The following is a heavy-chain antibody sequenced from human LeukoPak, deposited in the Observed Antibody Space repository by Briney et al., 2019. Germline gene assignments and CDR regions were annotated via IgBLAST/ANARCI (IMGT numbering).Heavy chain of an antibody. V-gene: IGHV4-4*07. CDR3: ARETGTSGWYFLDY. CDR2: VYSSGNT. D-gene: IGHD6-19*01. CDR1: GGSISGSF. Sequence: PSETLSLTCTVSGGSISGSFWTWIRQAAGKGREWIGRVYSSGNTNYNPSLKNRVTISVDKSKNQISLKLTSVTAADTALYYCARETGTSGWYFLDYWGQGTLVTVSS. J-gene: IGHJ4*02.